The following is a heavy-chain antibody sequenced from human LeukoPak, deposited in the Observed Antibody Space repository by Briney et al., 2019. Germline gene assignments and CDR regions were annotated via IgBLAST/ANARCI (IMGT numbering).Heavy chain of an antibody. D-gene: IGHD3-22*01. Sequence: ASVKVSCKASGYTYTSYYMHWVRQAPGQGHEWMGVINPSGGSTSYAQKFQGRVTMTRESSTSTVYMELSSLRSEDTAVSYCARDLGGIYYDSSGYSVDAFDIWGQGTMVTVSS. CDR2: INPSGGST. J-gene: IGHJ3*02. CDR1: GYTYTSYY. CDR3: ARDLGGIYYDSSGYSVDAFDI. V-gene: IGHV1-46*01.